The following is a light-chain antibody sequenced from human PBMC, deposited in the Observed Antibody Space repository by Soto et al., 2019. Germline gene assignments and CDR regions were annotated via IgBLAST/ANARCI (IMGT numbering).Light chain of an antibody. Sequence: QSVLTQPRSVSGSPGQSVTISCTGTSSDVGGYKYVSWYQQHPGKAPKLMIYDVSKRPSGVPDCFSGSKSVNTASLTISGLQAEDEADYYCCSYAGSYTFYVFGTGTKVTVL. CDR1: SSDVGGYKY. CDR2: DVS. CDR3: CSYAGSYTFYV. V-gene: IGLV2-11*01. J-gene: IGLJ1*01.